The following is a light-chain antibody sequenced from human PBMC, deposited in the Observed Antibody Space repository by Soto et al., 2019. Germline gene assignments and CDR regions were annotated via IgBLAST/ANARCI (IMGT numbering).Light chain of an antibody. CDR2: GAS. Sequence: EIVLTQSPGTLSVSLGDRATLSCRASQIISSSYLAWYQQKPGQAPRLLIHGASSRATGIPDRFSGSGSGTDFTLTISRLEPEDFAIYYCQQRANWPLTTFGHGTRLEIK. V-gene: IGKV3D-20*02. CDR1: QIISSSY. CDR3: QQRANWPLTT. J-gene: IGKJ5*01.